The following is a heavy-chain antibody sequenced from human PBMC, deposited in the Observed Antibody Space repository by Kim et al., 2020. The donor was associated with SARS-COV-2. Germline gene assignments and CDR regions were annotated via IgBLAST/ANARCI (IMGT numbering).Heavy chain of an antibody. D-gene: IGHD2-15*01. CDR1: GFNFADHA. CDR2: IFWNGGEI. Sequence: GGSLRLSCVVSGFNFADHAMHWVRQAPGKGLEWVSGIFWNGGEIGYADSVKGRFTISRDIASNSVYLQMDSLRPDDTALYYCTKDITPGGADGWGQGTT. CDR3: TKDITPGGADG. J-gene: IGHJ6*02. V-gene: IGHV3-9*01.